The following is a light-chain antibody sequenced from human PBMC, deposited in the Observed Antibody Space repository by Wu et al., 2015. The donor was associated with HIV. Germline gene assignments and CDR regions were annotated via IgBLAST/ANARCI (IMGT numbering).Light chain of an antibody. Sequence: EIVMTQSPVTLSVSPGERATLSCRASQSISNNLAWYQQKSGQAPSLLIYAASLRATGFPARFSGSGSGTEFTLTISSVHSEDSAVYYCLQYNDWPPKYTFGQGTSLEIK. CDR3: LQYNDWPPKYT. J-gene: IGKJ2*01. CDR2: AAS. CDR1: QSISNN. V-gene: IGKV3-15*01.